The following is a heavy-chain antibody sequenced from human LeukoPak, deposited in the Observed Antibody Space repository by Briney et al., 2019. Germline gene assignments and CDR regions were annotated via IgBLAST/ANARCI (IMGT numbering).Heavy chain of an antibody. J-gene: IGHJ5*02. V-gene: IGHV4-34*01. Sequence: SETLSLTCAVYGGSFSGYYWSWIRQPPGKGLEWIGEINHSGSTNYNPSLKSRVTISVDTSKYQFSLKLSSVTAADTAVYYCARERHLRYDSSGYYYRGRWFDPWGQGTLVTVSS. D-gene: IGHD3-22*01. CDR1: GGSFSGYY. CDR3: ARERHLRYDSSGYYYRGRWFDP. CDR2: INHSGST.